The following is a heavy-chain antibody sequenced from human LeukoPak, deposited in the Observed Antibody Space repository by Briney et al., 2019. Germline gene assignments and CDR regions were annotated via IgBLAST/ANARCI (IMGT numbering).Heavy chain of an antibody. CDR3: ARDMDYGDYYQNLDY. J-gene: IGHJ4*02. CDR1: GFTFDDYA. CDR2: ISYDGSNK. Sequence: GGSLRLSCAASGFTFDDYAMHWVRQAPGKGLEWVAVISYDGSNKYYADSVKGRFTISRDNSKNTLYLQMNSLRAEDTAVYYCARDMDYGDYYQNLDYWGQGTLVTVSS. V-gene: IGHV3-30-3*01. D-gene: IGHD4-17*01.